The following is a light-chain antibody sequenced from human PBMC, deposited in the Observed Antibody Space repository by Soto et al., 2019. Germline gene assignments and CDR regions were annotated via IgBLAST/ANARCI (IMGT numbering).Light chain of an antibody. Sequence: QSALTQPRSVSGSPGQSVTISCTGTSSDVGSYNYVSWYQQHPGKAPKLMIYGVSKRPSGVPDRFSGSKSGNTASLTISGLQAEDEADYYCCSYAGSYTLWVFGTGTKLTVL. J-gene: IGLJ1*01. CDR3: CSYAGSYTLWV. CDR1: SSDVGSYNY. V-gene: IGLV2-11*01. CDR2: GVS.